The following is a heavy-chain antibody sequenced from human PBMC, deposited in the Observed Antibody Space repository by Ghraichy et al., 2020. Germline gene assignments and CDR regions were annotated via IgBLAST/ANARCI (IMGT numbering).Heavy chain of an antibody. D-gene: IGHD6-19*01. Sequence: GGSLRLSCAASGFTFSSYWMSWVRQAPGKGLEWVANIKQDGSEKYYVDSVKGRFTISRDNAKNSLYLQMNSLRAEDTAVYYCARVRSPSGWQYYYYYYYMDVWGKGTTVTVSS. J-gene: IGHJ6*03. V-gene: IGHV3-7*03. CDR3: ARVRSPSGWQYYYYYYYMDV. CDR1: GFTFSSYW. CDR2: IKQDGSEK.